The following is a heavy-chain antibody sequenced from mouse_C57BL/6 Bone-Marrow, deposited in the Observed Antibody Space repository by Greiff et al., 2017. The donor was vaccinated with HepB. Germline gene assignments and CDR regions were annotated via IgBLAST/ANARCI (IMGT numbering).Heavy chain of an antibody. J-gene: IGHJ1*03. CDR1: GYTFTSYW. CDR3: AREGPDGSRRDWYFDV. V-gene: IGHV1-53*01. CDR2: INPSNGGT. D-gene: IGHD1-1*01. Sequence: QVQLQQPGTELVKPGASVKLSCKASGYTFTSYWLHWVKQRPGQGLEWIGNINPSNGGTNYNEKFKSKATLTVDKSSSTAYMQLSSLTSEDSAVYYCAREGPDGSRRDWYFDVWGTGTTVTVSS.